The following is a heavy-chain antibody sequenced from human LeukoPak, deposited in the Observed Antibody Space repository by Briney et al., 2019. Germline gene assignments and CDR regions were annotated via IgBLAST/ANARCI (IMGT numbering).Heavy chain of an antibody. Sequence: ASVKVSCTASGYTFTHSGINWVRQAPGQGIEWMGWVSAYSGTTNYAQKFQGRVIMTTDTSTTTAYMELRGLRSDDTAVYYCARGGSNWNYQYYFDHWGQGTLVTVSS. CDR1: GYTFTHSG. CDR3: ARGGSNWNYQYYFDH. D-gene: IGHD1-7*01. J-gene: IGHJ4*02. V-gene: IGHV1-18*01. CDR2: VSAYSGTT.